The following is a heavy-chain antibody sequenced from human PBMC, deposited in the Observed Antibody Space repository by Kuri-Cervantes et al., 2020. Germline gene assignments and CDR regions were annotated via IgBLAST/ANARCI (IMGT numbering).Heavy chain of an antibody. V-gene: IGHV1-58*01. Sequence: SVKVSCKASGFTFTSSAVQWVRQARGQRLEWIGWIVVGSGNTNYTQKFQERVTITRDMSTSTAYMELSSLRSEDTAAYYCAAPGPSPPYYYYYYMDVWGKGTTVTVSS. CDR1: GFTFTSSA. J-gene: IGHJ6*03. CDR2: IVVGSGNT. CDR3: AAPGPSPPYYYYYYMDV.